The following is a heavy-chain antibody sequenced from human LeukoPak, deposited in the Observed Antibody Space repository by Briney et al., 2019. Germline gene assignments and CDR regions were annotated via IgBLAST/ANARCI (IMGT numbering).Heavy chain of an antibody. J-gene: IGHJ5*02. CDR2: IRSKAYGGTT. D-gene: IGHD6-13*01. CDR1: GFTFSSYA. V-gene: IGHV3-49*03. Sequence: GGSLRLSCAASGFTFSSYAMSWFRQAPGKGLEWVGFIRSKAYGGTTENAASVKGRFTISRDDSKSVAYLQMNSLKTEDTAVYYCTRILAAAGRWFDPWGQGTLVTVSS. CDR3: TRILAAAGRWFDP.